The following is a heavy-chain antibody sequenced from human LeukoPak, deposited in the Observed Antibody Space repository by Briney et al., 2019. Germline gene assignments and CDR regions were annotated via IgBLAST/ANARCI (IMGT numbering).Heavy chain of an antibody. J-gene: IGHJ5*02. D-gene: IGHD3-3*01. CDR1: GGTFSSYA. V-gene: IGHV1-69*13. CDR2: IIPIFGTA. Sequence: SVNVSCKASGGTFSSYAISWVRQAPGQGLEWMGGIIPIFGTANYAQKFQGRVTITADESTSTAYMELSSLRSEDTAVYYCARAENTKDYDFWSGYYTYNWFDPWGQGTLVTVSS. CDR3: ARAENTKDYDFWSGYYTYNWFDP.